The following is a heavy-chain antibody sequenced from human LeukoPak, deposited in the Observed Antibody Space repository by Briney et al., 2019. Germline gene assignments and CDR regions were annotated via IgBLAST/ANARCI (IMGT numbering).Heavy chain of an antibody. CDR3: ASPDRRYYEHYYCYMDV. J-gene: IGHJ6*03. CDR1: GFTFSNYA. Sequence: GGSLRLSCSASGFTFSNYAMSWVRQAPGKGLEWVSGISGSGGSTYYADSVKGRFTIPRDNSKNTLYLQMNSLRAEDTAVYYCASPDRRYYEHYYCYMDVWGKGTTVTVSS. CDR2: ISGSGGST. V-gene: IGHV3-23*01. D-gene: IGHD1-26*01.